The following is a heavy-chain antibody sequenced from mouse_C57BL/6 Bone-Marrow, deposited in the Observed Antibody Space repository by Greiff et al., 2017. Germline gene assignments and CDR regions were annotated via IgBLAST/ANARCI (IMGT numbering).Heavy chain of an antibody. Sequence: EVMLVESGGDLVKPGGSLKLSCAASGFTFSSYGMSWVRQTPDKRLEWVATISSGGSYTYYPDSVKGRFPISRDNAKNTLYLQMSSLKSEDTAMYYCARHGLYYAMDYWGQGTSVTVSS. V-gene: IGHV5-6*01. J-gene: IGHJ4*01. CDR2: ISSGGSYT. CDR1: GFTFSSYG. CDR3: ARHGLYYAMDY.